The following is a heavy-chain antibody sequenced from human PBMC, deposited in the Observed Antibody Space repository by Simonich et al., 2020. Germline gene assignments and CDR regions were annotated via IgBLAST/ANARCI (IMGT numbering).Heavy chain of an antibody. CDR3: AKDLGERITMIVVVIDAFDI. J-gene: IGHJ3*02. Sequence: GGGLVQPGGSLRLSCAASGFTFSSYAMSWVRQAPGKGLEWVSAISGSGGSTSYADSVKGRFTISRDNSKNKLYMQMNSLRAEDTAVYYCAKDLGERITMIVVVIDAFDIWGQGTMVTVSS. CDR1: GFTFSSYA. CDR2: ISGSGGST. V-gene: IGHV3-23*01. D-gene: IGHD3-22*01.